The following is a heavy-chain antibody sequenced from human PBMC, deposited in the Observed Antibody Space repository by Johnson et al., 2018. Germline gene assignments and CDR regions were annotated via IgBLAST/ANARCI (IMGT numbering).Heavy chain of an antibody. V-gene: IGHV3-74*01. D-gene: IGHD1-14*01. Sequence: EVQLVETGGGLVQPGGSXRLSCAASGFTFKNHWMHWVRRAPGKGLVWVSRIDSGGSDTAYADSVKGRFTLSRDNAKNTLFLQMNSLRTEDTAFYYCAKDIRGPTDYYYYYYMDVWGKGTTVTVSS. CDR3: AKDIRGPTDYYYYYYMDV. CDR2: IDSGGSDT. J-gene: IGHJ6*03. CDR1: GFTFKNHW.